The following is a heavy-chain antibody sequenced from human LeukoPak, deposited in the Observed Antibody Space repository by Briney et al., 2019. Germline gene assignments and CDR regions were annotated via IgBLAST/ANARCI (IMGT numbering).Heavy chain of an antibody. V-gene: IGHV3-23*01. CDR3: AKRSGASTYYFDY. CDR2: LSTSGGNT. J-gene: IGHJ4*02. Sequence: GGSLRLSCAASGFTFSSYAMSWVRLPPGKGLQWVSSLSTSGGNTYYADSVRGRFTISRDNSQNTLYLQMDSLRAEDTAVYYCAKRSGASTYYFDYWAREPYSPSPQ. CDR1: GFTFSSYA. D-gene: IGHD6-19*01.